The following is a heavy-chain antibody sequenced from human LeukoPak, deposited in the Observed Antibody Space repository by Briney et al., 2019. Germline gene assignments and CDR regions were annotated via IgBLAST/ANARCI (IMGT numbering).Heavy chain of an antibody. J-gene: IGHJ5*02. D-gene: IGHD3-22*01. CDR1: GGTFSSYA. V-gene: IGHV1-69*13. CDR3: ARRSYYYDGSGYPDYWFDP. CDR2: IIPIFGTA. Sequence: SVKVSCKASGGTFSSYAISWVRQAPGQGLEWMGGIIPIFGTANYAQKFQGRVTITADESTSTAYMELSSLRSEDTAVYYCARRSYYYDGSGYPDYWFDPWGQGTLVTVSS.